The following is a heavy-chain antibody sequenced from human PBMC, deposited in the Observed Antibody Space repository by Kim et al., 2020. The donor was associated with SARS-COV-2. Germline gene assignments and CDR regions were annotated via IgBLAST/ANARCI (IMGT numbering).Heavy chain of an antibody. CDR3: AKNSQLGSRIAAGRYFQH. CDR1: GFTFDDYA. CDR2: ISWDGGST. J-gene: IGHJ1*01. D-gene: IGHD6-13*01. Sequence: GGSLRLSCAASGFTFDDYAMHWVRQAPGKGLEWVSLISWDGGSTYYADSVKGRFTISRDNSKNSLYLQMNSLRAEDTALYYCAKNSQLGSRIAAGRYFQHWGQGTLVTVSS. V-gene: IGHV3-43D*03.